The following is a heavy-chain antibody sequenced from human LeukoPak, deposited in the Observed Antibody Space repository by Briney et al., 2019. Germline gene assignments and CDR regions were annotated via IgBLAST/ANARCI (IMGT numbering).Heavy chain of an antibody. CDR2: IYYSGST. D-gene: IGHD3-10*01. J-gene: IGHJ5*02. CDR3: ARHGGSGSYYNWFDP. CDR1: GGSISSYS. V-gene: IGHV4-59*08. Sequence: SETLSLTCTVSGGSISSYSWSWIRQPPGKGLEWIGYIYYSGSTNYYPSLKSRVTISVDTSKNQFSLKLSSVTAADTAVYYCARHGGSGSYYNWFDPWGLGTLVTVSS.